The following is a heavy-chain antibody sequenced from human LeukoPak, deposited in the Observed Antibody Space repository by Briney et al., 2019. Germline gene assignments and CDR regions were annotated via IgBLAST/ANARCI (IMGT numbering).Heavy chain of an antibody. D-gene: IGHD6-13*01. V-gene: IGHV3-30-3*01. J-gene: IGHJ3*01. Sequence: PGGSLRLSCAASGFTFTIYAMHWVRQAPGKGLEWVAVISYDGSNKYYADSVKGRFTISRDNSKNTLYLQMNSLRPEDTAMFYCARDTRGDSSSHPLFWGQGTMVTVSS. CDR1: GFTFTIYA. CDR3: ARDTRGDSSSHPLF. CDR2: ISYDGSNK.